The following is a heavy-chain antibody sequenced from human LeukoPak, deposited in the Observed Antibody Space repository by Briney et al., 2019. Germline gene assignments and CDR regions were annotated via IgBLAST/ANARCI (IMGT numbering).Heavy chain of an antibody. CDR2: IRYDGSDK. V-gene: IGHV3-30*02. D-gene: IGHD4-11*01. CDR1: GFNFSSYG. Sequence: PGGSLRLSCAASGFNFSSYGFHWVRQAPGKGLEWVTFIRYDGSDKYYAGSVMGRFTISRDNAKKMLYLQMTSLKVEDTATYCARAGNSESIWGQGIPVTVSS. J-gene: IGHJ4*02. CDR3: ARAGNSESI.